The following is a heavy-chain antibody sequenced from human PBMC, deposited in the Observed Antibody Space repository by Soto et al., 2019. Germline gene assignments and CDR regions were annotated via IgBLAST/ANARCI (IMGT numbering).Heavy chain of an antibody. CDR1: GFTFSSYG. V-gene: IGHV3-30*18. CDR3: AKGRGYSGYDYGVLGWFDP. CDR2: ISYDGSNK. J-gene: IGHJ5*02. D-gene: IGHD5-12*01. Sequence: VQLVESGGGVVQPGRSLRLSCAASGFTFSSYGMHWVRQAPGKGLEWVAVISYDGSNKYYADSVKGRFTISRDNSKNTLYLQMNSLRAEDTAVYYCAKGRGYSGYDYGVLGWFDPWGQGTLVTVSS.